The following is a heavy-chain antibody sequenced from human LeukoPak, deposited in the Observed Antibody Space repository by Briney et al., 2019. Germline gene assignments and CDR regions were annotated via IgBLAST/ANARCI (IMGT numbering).Heavy chain of an antibody. D-gene: IGHD6-13*01. Sequence: GGSLRLSCAASGFTFSSYWMSWVRQAPGKGLEWVANIKQDGSEKYYVDSVKGRFTISRDNAKNSLYLQMNSLRAEDTAVYYCAIGLNGYSSSWERLDYWGQGILVTVSS. CDR1: GFTFSSYW. J-gene: IGHJ4*02. CDR2: IKQDGSEK. V-gene: IGHV3-7*01. CDR3: AIGLNGYSSSWERLDY.